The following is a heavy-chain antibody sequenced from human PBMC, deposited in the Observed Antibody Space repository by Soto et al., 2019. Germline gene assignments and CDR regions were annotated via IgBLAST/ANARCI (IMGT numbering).Heavy chain of an antibody. V-gene: IGHV4-59*08. J-gene: IGHJ5*02. CDR1: GGSISSYY. CDR3: ASLRDRGIAVA. D-gene: IGHD6-19*01. Sequence: PSETLSLTCTVSGGSISSYYWSWIRQPPGKGLEWIGYIYYSGSTNYNPSLKSRVTISVDTSRNQFSLKLSSVTAADTAVYYCASLRDRGIAVAWGQGTLVTVS. CDR2: IYYSGST.